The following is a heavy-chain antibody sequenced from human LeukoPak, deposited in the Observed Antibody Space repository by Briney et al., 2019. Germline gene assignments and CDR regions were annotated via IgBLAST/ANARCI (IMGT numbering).Heavy chain of an antibody. J-gene: IGHJ4*02. CDR3: ARTYYDFWRGQD. CDR2: ISFDGSDK. D-gene: IGHD3-3*01. V-gene: IGHV3-30*03. CDR1: GFTFSGYG. Sequence: GGSLRLSCAASGFTFSGYGMHWFRQAPGKGLDWVAVISFDGSDKYYADSVKGRFTISRDNSKSTLYLQMNSLRTEDTAVYHCARTYYDFWRGQDWGQGTLVTVSS.